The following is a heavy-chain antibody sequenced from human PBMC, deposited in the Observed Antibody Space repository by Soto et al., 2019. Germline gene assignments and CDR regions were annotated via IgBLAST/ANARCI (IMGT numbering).Heavy chain of an antibody. J-gene: IGHJ5*02. V-gene: IGHV4-59*01. Sequence: SETLSLTCTVSGGSISSYYWSWIRQPPGKGLEWIGYIYYSGSTNYNPSLKSRVTISVDTSKNQFSLKLSSVTAADTAVYYCARVRSSGRARFDPWGQGTLVTVS. CDR3: ARVRSSGRARFDP. D-gene: IGHD3-10*01. CDR2: IYYSGST. CDR1: GGSISSYY.